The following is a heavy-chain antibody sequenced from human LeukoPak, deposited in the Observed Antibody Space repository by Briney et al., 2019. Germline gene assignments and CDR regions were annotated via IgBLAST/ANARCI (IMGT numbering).Heavy chain of an antibody. CDR1: GYTFTSYY. Sequence: ASVKASCKASGYTFTSYYMHWVRQAPGQGLEWTGIINPSGGSTSYAQKFQGRVTMTRDTSTSTVYMELSSLRSEDTAVYYCARGRLRLGELSFQDFDYWGQGTLVTVSS. D-gene: IGHD3-16*02. CDR2: INPSGGST. J-gene: IGHJ4*02. V-gene: IGHV1-46*01. CDR3: ARGRLRLGELSFQDFDY.